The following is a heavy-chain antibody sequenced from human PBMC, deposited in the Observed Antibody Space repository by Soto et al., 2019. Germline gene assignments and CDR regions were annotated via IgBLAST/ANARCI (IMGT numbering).Heavy chain of an antibody. CDR1: GGSFDDFY. Sequence: QVQLQQWGAGLLRPSETLSLTCAFYGGSFDDFYWSWVRQSPGKGLEWVGEISHDGGTNYTPSLARRVYISVDASKNQFSPRLRSVTAEYTGLYYCARGQLVWYGDLTPYHRDMDVWGQGTTVTVSS. D-gene: IGHD3-10*01. V-gene: IGHV4-34*02. CDR2: ISHDGGT. CDR3: ARGQLVWYGDLTPYHRDMDV. J-gene: IGHJ6*02.